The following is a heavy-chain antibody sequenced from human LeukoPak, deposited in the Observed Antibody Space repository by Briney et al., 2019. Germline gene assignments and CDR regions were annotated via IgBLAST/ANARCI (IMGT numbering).Heavy chain of an antibody. V-gene: IGHV4-59*01. CDR1: GGSISSYY. Sequence: SETLSLTCTVSGGSISSYYWSWIRQPPGKGLEWIGYIYYSGSTNYNPSLKSRVTISVDTSKNQFSLKLSSVTAADTAVYYCAGLSDSSWYEPFDYWGQGTLVTVSS. J-gene: IGHJ4*02. D-gene: IGHD6-13*01. CDR3: AGLSDSSWYEPFDY. CDR2: IYYSGST.